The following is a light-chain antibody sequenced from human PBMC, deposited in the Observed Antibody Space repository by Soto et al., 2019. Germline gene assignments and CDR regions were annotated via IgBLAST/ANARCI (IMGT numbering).Light chain of an antibody. J-gene: IGLJ1*01. CDR1: ASDIGTNT. V-gene: IGLV1-44*01. CDR3: VAWDGSLNGYV. CDR2: SND. Sequence: QSVLTQPPSASGTPGQRVSISCSGRASDIGTNTVNWQQQFPGTAPKLLLHSNDQRPSGVPDRFSGSKSGTSASLAISGLQSEDEADYYCVAWDGSLNGYVFGTGTKLTVL.